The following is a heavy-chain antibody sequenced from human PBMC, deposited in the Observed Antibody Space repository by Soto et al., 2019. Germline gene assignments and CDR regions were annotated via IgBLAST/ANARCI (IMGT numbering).Heavy chain of an antibody. V-gene: IGHV5-10-1*01. J-gene: IGHJ4*02. D-gene: IGHD3-22*01. CDR2: LDPMYSQT. CDR3: ARQLYDSDTGHNFRYYFES. CDR1: LASFAGYW. Sequence: PGESRKISSKGPLASFAGYWIPSVRQKPGKGLECMGRLDPMYSQTYHSPSFRGNVNIAHTKSITTVCLQWTSLRASDTAMYYCARQLYDSDTGHNFRYYFESGGQGTPVTVSS.